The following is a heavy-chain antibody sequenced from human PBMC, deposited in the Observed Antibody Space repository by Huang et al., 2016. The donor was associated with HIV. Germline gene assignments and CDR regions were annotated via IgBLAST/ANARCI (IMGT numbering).Heavy chain of an antibody. CDR3: ARVESRRYYDSSGYYY. J-gene: IGHJ4*02. CDR1: GGTFSSYA. CDR2: LIPICGTA. V-gene: IGHV1-69*01. D-gene: IGHD3-22*01. Sequence: QVQLVQSGAEVKKPGSSVKVSCKASGGTFSSYAISWVRQAPGQGLEWRGGLIPICGTANYAQKFQGRVTITEDESTSTAYMELSSLRSEDTAVYYCARVESRRYYDSSGYYYWGQGTLVTVSS.